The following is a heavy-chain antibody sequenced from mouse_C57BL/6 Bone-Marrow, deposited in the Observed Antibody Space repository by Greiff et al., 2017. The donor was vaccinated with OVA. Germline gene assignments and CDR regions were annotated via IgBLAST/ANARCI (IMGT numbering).Heavy chain of an antibody. J-gene: IGHJ4*01. CDR2: IDPSDSYT. Sequence: VQLQQPGAELVKPGASVKLSCKASGYTFTSYWMHWVKQRPGQGLEWLGEIDPSDSYTTYNQKFKGKATLTIDTSSSTAYMQLSSLTSEDSAVYYCAKPVYSIDYWDQATSVTASS. V-gene: IGHV1-50*01. CDR3: AKPVYSIDY. CDR1: GYTFTSYW.